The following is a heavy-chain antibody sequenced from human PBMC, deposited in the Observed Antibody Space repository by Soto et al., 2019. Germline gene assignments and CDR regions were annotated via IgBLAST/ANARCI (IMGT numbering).Heavy chain of an antibody. CDR2: IIPILGIA. CDR3: ARDSLSCSGGSCYSDYYGMDV. D-gene: IGHD2-15*01. CDR1: GGTFSSYT. V-gene: IGHV1-69*08. J-gene: IGHJ6*01. Sequence: QVQLVQSGAEVKKPGSSVKVSCKASGGTFSSYTISWVRQAPGQGLEWMGRIIPILGIANYAKKFQGRITITADKTTSTAYMERSSLRSEDTAVYYCARDSLSCSGGSCYSDYYGMDVWGQGTTVTVSS.